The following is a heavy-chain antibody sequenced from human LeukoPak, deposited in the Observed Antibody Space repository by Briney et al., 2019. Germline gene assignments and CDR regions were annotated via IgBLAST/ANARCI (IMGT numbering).Heavy chain of an antibody. J-gene: IGHJ6*02. Sequence: GGSLRLSCAASGFTFTSYAMSWVRQAPGKGLEWVSAVSGHGRTTYYTDSVRGRFTLSRDNSKNTIYLQMNSLRGGDTAIYYCAKMFGDCSTVRCYGGDYYYGMHVWGQGTTVTVSS. CDR1: GFTFTSYA. CDR3: AKMFGDCSTVRCYGGDYYYGMHV. CDR2: VSGHGRTT. D-gene: IGHD2-2*01. V-gene: IGHV3-23*01.